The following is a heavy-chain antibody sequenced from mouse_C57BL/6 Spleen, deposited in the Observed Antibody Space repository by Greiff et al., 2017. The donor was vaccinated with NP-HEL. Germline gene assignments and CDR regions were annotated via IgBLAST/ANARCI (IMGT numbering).Heavy chain of an antibody. Sequence: VKLVESGAELVRPGASVTLSCKASGYTFTDYEMHWVKQTPVHGLEWIGAIDPETGGTAYNQKFKGKAILTADKSSSTAYMELRSLTSEDSAVYYCTLGFAYWGQGTLVTVSA. J-gene: IGHJ3*01. D-gene: IGHD3-3*01. V-gene: IGHV1-15*01. CDR1: GYTFTDYE. CDR3: TLGFAY. CDR2: IDPETGGT.